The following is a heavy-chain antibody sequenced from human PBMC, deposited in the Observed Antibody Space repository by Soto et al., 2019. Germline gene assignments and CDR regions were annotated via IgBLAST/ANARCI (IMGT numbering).Heavy chain of an antibody. D-gene: IGHD3-16*01. CDR1: GYTFTNFG. CDR2: ISAYNGNT. J-gene: IGHJ4*02. Sequence: QVQLVQSGAEVKKPGASVKVSCKASGYTFTNFGISWVRQAPGQGLEWMGWISAYNGNTNYAQNFQGRVTMTTDTSTSTGYMELRSLRSDDTAVDYCVRGGAPIDYWGQGTLVTVSS. V-gene: IGHV1-18*01. CDR3: VRGGAPIDY.